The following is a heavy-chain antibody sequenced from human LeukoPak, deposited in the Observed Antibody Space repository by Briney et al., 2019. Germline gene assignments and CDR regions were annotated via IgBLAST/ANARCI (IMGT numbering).Heavy chain of an antibody. J-gene: IGHJ4*02. V-gene: IGHV3-23*01. CDR3: AKAPRRTVTTMSFDY. Sequence: PGGSLRLSCAASGLTFSSYAMSWVRQAPGKGLEWVSAISGSGGSTYYADSVKGRFTISRDNSKNTLYLQMNSLRAEDTAVYYCAKAPRRTVTTMSFDYWGQGTLVTVSS. CDR1: GLTFSSYA. D-gene: IGHD4-17*01. CDR2: ISGSGGST.